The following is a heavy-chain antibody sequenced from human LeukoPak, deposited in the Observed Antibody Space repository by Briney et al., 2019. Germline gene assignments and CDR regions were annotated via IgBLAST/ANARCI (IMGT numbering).Heavy chain of an antibody. CDR2: IWYDGSNK. CDR3: ARSYYYDSSGTPDY. Sequence: PGGSLRLSCAASGFTFSNYGMHWVRQAPGKGLEWVAVIWYDGSNKYYADSVKGRFTISRDNSKNTLYLQMNGLKAEDTAVYYCARSYYYDSSGTPDYWGQGTLVTVSS. D-gene: IGHD3-22*01. CDR1: GFTFSNYG. J-gene: IGHJ4*02. V-gene: IGHV3-33*01.